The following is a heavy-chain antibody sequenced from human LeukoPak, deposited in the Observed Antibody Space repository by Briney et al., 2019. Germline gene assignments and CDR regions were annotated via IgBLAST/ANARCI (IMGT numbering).Heavy chain of an antibody. CDR1: GFTFRNYG. Sequence: GGSLRLSCAASGFTFRNYGMHWVRQAPGKGLEWVAVIYYDGSNKYYADSVKGRFTISRDNSKNTLYLQMNSLRAEDTAVYYCAKDPTHYYDSSGYSPAFDYWGQGTLVTVSS. CDR3: AKDPTHYYDSSGYSPAFDY. J-gene: IGHJ4*02. V-gene: IGHV3-30*19. D-gene: IGHD3-22*01. CDR2: IYYDGSNK.